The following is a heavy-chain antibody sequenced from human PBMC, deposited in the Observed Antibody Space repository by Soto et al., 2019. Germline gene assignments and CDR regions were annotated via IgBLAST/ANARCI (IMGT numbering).Heavy chain of an antibody. CDR1: GFTFSAYA. CDR2: IGNDAGYK. J-gene: IGHJ3*01. V-gene: IGHV3-30*18. CDR3: AKERNAFDL. Sequence: QVQLVESGGGVVQPGTSLRLSCAASGFTFSAYAMHWVRQAPGEGLEWVAVIGNDAGYKYYADSVKGRFTISRDNSKDTLYLQMNSRRPEDTAVYYCAKERNAFDLWGQGTMVTVSS.